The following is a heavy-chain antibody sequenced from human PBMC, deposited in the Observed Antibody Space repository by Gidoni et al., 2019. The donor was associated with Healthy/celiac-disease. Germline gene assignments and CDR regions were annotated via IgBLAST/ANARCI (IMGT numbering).Heavy chain of an antibody. Sequence: EVQLLESGGGLVQPGGSLRLPCAPSGFPFSSYAMSWVRQAPGKGLEWVSAISGSGGSTYYADSVKGRFTISRDNSKNTLYLQMNSLRAEDTAVYYCAKTQFTYYYDSSGFTDFDYWGQGTLVTVSS. V-gene: IGHV3-23*01. J-gene: IGHJ4*02. CDR3: AKTQFTYYYDSSGFTDFDY. CDR2: ISGSGGST. CDR1: GFPFSSYA. D-gene: IGHD3-22*01.